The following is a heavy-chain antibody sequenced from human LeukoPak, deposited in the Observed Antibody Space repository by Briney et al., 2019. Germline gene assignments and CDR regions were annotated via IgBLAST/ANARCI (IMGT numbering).Heavy chain of an antibody. J-gene: IGHJ6*03. CDR3: AKVMKGSERLTMVRGVIIKTAGLYYMDV. Sequence: GGSLRLSCAASGFTFSTYTMTWVRQAPGKGLEWVSAISGNGGSTYYADSVKGRFTISRDNSKSTLYLQMNNLRAEDTAVYYCAKVMKGSERLTMVRGVIIKTAGLYYMDVWGKGTTVTVSS. D-gene: IGHD3-10*01. CDR2: ISGNGGST. V-gene: IGHV3-23*01. CDR1: GFTFSTYT.